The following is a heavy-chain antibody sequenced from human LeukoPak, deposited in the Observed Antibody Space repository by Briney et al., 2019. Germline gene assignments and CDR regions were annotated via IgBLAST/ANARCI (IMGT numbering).Heavy chain of an antibody. CDR2: FDTEDGET. J-gene: IGHJ4*02. CDR1: GYTLTELS. V-gene: IGHV1-24*01. D-gene: IGHD3-9*01. Sequence: ASVKVSCKVSGYTLTELSMHWVRQAPGKGLEWMGGFDTEDGETIYAQKFQGRATMTEDTSTDTAYMELSSLRSEDTAVYYCATRGPVLRYFDWPHIPPYYFDYWGQGTLVTVSS. CDR3: ATRGPVLRYFDWPHIPPYYFDY.